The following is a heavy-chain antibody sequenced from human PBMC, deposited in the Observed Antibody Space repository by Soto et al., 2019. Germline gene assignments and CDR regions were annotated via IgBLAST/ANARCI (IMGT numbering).Heavy chain of an antibody. D-gene: IGHD3-22*01. CDR2: INHSGST. J-gene: IGHJ3*02. CDR3: ASGLDYYDGSTHAFDI. V-gene: IGHV4-34*01. Sequence: SETLSLTCAVYGGSFSGYYWSWIRQPPGKGLEWIGEINHSGSTNYNPSLKSRVTISVDTSKNQFSLKLSSVTAADTAVYYCASGLDYYDGSTHAFDIWGQGTMVTVS. CDR1: GGSFSGYY.